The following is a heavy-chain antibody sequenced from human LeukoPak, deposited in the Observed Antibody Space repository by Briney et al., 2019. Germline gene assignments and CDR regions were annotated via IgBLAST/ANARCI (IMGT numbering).Heavy chain of an antibody. D-gene: IGHD3-22*01. V-gene: IGHV4-39*01. Sequence: SETLSLTCTVSGGSISSSSYYWGWIRKPRGKGLEWIGSIYYSGSTYYNPSLKSRVTISVDTSKNQFSLKLSSVTAADTAVYYCATPALYYYDSSGYYYVAHFDYWGQGTLVTVSS. CDR2: IYYSGST. CDR1: GGSISSSSYY. J-gene: IGHJ4*02. CDR3: ATPALYYYDSSGYYYVAHFDY.